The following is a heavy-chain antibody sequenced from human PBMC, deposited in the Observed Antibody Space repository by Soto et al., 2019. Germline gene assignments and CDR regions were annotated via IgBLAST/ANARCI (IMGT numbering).Heavy chain of an antibody. CDR1: GFTFSSYW. Sequence: GGSLRLSCAASGFTFSSYWMSWVRQAPGKGLEWVANIKQDGSEKYYVDSVKGRFTISRDNAKNSLYLQMNSLRAEDTAVYYCAREGTYYDILTGYPTLDYWGQGTLVTVSS. D-gene: IGHD3-9*01. V-gene: IGHV3-7*03. CDR2: IKQDGSEK. J-gene: IGHJ4*02. CDR3: AREGTYYDILTGYPTLDY.